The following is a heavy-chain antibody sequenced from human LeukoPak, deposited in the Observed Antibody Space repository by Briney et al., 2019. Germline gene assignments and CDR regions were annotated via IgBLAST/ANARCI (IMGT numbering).Heavy chain of an antibody. V-gene: IGHV4-59*08. CDR3: AGFFWSGSKRLDY. D-gene: IGHD3-3*01. J-gene: IGHJ4*02. CDR1: GGSISGYY. Sequence: SETLSLTCTVSGGSISGYYWSWIRQPPGKGLEWIGYIYHSGSTIYNPSLKSRFTMSVDPSKNQFSLTLSSVTAADTAVYYRAGFFWSGSKRLDYWGQGTVVTVSS. CDR2: IYHSGST.